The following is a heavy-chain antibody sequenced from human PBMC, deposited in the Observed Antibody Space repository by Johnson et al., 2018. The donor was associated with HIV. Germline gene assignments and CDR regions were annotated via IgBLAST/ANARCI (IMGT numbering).Heavy chain of an antibody. CDR3: ARTEMITCGGVIVLGGAFDI. V-gene: IGHV3-30-3*01. D-gene: IGHD3-16*02. CDR2: ISYDGSNK. CDR1: GFTFSSYA. Sequence: QVQLVESGGGVVQPGRSLRLSCAASGFTFSSYAMHWVRQAPGKGLEWVAVISYDGSNKYYADSVKGRFTIYRDNSKNTLYLQMNSLRAEDTAVYYCARTEMITCGGVIVLGGAFDIWGQGTMVTVSS. J-gene: IGHJ3*02.